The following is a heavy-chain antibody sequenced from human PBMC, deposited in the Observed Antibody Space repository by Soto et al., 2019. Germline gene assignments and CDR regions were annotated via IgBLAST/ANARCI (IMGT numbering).Heavy chain of an antibody. CDR2: IIPIFTTT. CDR1: GGTFGSYT. CDR3: ARGTSVKGDTGRAFDI. J-gene: IGHJ3*02. D-gene: IGHD1-26*01. V-gene: IGHV1-69*06. Sequence: QVQLVQSGAEVKKPGSSVKVSCKASGGTFGSYTISWVRLAPGQGLEWVGGIIPIFTTTNYAQKFLGRVTSTADRCTGTAYMELSRLGSEDTAVYYCARGTSVKGDTGRAFDIWGQGTMITVSS.